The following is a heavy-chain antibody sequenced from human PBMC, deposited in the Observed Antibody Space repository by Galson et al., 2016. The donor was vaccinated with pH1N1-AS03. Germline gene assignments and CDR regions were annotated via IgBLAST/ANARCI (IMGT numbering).Heavy chain of an antibody. CDR3: ARDNEPSAMCDY. CDR1: GYTFTNYA. V-gene: IGHV1-3*01. CDR2: INGGNGNT. J-gene: IGHJ4*02. D-gene: IGHD2-2*01. Sequence: SVKVSCKASGYTFTNYAVHWVRQAPGQRLEWMGWINGGNGNTKFSRKFQGRVTLTRDTSASTAHMELRNLRSDDTAVYFCARDNEPSAMCDYWGQGTLVNVSS.